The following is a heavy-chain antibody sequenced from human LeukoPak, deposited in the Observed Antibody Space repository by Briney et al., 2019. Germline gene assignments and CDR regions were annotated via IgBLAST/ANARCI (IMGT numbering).Heavy chain of an antibody. D-gene: IGHD3-16*02. CDR2: INHSGST. CDR1: GGSFSGYY. V-gene: IGHV4-34*01. CDR3: ARDRKGALNYGMDV. Sequence: ETLSLTCAVYGGSFSGYYWSWIRQPPGKGLEWIGEINHSGSTNYNPSLKSRVTISVDTSKNQFSLKLSSVTAADTAVYYCARDRKGALNYGMDVWGQGTTVTVSS. J-gene: IGHJ6*02.